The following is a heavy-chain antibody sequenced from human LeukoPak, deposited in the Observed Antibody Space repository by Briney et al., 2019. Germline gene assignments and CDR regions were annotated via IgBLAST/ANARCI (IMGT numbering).Heavy chain of an antibody. J-gene: IGHJ3*02. CDR2: ISSSSSYI. D-gene: IGHD3-10*01. CDR1: GFTFSSYS. CDR3: ARDSEDAFDI. V-gene: IGHV3-21*01. Sequence: SGGSLRLSCAASGFTFSSYSMNWVRQAPGKGLEWVSSISSSSSYIYYADSVKGRFTISRDNAKNSLYLQMNSLRAKDTAVYYCARDSEDAFDIWGQGTMVTVSS.